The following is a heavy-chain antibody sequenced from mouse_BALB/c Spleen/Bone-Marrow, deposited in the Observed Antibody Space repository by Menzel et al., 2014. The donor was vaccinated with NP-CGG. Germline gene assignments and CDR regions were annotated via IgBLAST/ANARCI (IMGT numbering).Heavy chain of an antibody. CDR3: TRGYYYGSKFMGFAC. Sequence: LQQSGSELVRPGASVKLSCKASGYTFTSYWMHWVKQRHGQGLEWIGNINPGGGTTNYDEKFKSKGTLTVDTSSSTAYIHLSSLTTEDSTVYYCTRGYYYGSKFMGFACWSQGTLVTVSA. CDR1: GYTFTSYW. D-gene: IGHD1-1*01. V-gene: IGHV1S22*01. CDR2: INPGGGTT. J-gene: IGHJ3*01.